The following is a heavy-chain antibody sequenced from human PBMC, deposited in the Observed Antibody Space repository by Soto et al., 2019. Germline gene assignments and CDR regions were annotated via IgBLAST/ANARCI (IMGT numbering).Heavy chain of an antibody. V-gene: IGHV4-39*01. CDR3: ARGTIFGVVTNWFDP. J-gene: IGHJ5*02. Sequence: SETLSLTCTVSGRSISSSSYYWGWIRQPPGKGLEWIGSIYYSGSTYYNPSLKSRVTISVDTSKNQFSLKLSSVTAADTAVYYCARGTIFGVVTNWFDPWGQGTLVTVSS. CDR1: GRSISSSSYY. CDR2: IYYSGST. D-gene: IGHD3-3*01.